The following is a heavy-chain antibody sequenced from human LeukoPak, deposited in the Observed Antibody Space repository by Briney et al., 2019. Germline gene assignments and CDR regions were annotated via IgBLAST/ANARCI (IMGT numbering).Heavy chain of an antibody. CDR2: IVVGNGDS. Sequence: SVKVSCKASGFTFTSSAVQWVRQARGQRLEWIGWIVVGNGDSNYEQKFQERVTITRDMSTSTAYMELSSLKSEDTAVYHCAALTIFGVVIPFDYWGQGTLVTVSS. CDR3: AALTIFGVVIPFDY. V-gene: IGHV1-58*01. J-gene: IGHJ4*02. D-gene: IGHD3-3*01. CDR1: GFTFTSSA.